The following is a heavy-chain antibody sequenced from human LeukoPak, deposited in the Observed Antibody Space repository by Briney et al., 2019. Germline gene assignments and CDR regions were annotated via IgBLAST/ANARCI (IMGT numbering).Heavy chain of an antibody. J-gene: IGHJ4*02. D-gene: IGHD2-2*01. CDR3: AKDAPVNIVVMPAANS. V-gene: IGHV3-23*01. Sequence: PGGSLRLSCAASGFTFSSYAMSWVRQAPGKGLGWVSAISGSGGSTYYADSVKGRFTISRDNSKNTLYLQMNSLRAEDTAVYYCAKDAPVNIVVMPAANSWGQGTLVTVSS. CDR1: GFTFSSYA. CDR2: ISGSGGST.